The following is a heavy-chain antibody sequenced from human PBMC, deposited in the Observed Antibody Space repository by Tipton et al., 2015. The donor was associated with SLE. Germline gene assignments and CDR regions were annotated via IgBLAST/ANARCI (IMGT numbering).Heavy chain of an antibody. J-gene: IGHJ3*02. Sequence: TLSLTCTVSGGSISSYYWSWIRQPAGKGLEWIGRIYTSGSTNYNPSLKSRVTMSVDTSKNQFSLKLSSMTAADTAVYYCARVGLLGPDAFDIWGQGTMVIVSS. D-gene: IGHD3/OR15-3a*01. CDR3: ARVGLLGPDAFDI. V-gene: IGHV4-4*07. CDR1: GGSISSYY. CDR2: IYTSGST.